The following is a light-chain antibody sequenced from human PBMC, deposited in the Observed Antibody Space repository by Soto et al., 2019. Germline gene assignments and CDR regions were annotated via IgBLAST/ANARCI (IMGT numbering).Light chain of an antibody. CDR2: KAS. CDR3: QQLSRYPLT. J-gene: IGKJ4*01. V-gene: IGKV1-5*03. Sequence: DIQMTQSPSTLSASVRDRVPITCRASQTISSWLAWFPQRPGRAPKFLIYKASSLKNGVPLRFSGSGSGTQFSLTIRALQPEDFATYYCQQLSRYPLTFGGGTKVDI. CDR1: QTISSW.